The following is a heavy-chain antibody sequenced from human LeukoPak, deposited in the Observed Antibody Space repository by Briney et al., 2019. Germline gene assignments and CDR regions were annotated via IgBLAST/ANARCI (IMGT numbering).Heavy chain of an antibody. CDR3: ARGPDIVVVPAAQYYYMDV. J-gene: IGHJ6*03. D-gene: IGHD2-2*01. V-gene: IGHV1-46*01. CDR2: INPSGGST. CDR1: GYTFTRYQ. Sequence: ASVKVSCKASGYTFTRYQMHWVRQAPGQGLEWMGIINPSGGSTSYAQKFQGRVTITRNTSISTAYMELSSLRSEDTAVYYCARGPDIVVVPAAQYYYMDVWGKGTTVTISS.